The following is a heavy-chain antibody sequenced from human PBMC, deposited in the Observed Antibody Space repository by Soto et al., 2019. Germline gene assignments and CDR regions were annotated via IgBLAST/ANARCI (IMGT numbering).Heavy chain of an antibody. Sequence: QVQLVESGGGVVQPGRSLRLSCAASGFTFSSYGMHWVRQAPGKGLEWVAVIWYDGSNKYYADSVKGRFTISRDNSKITLYLQMNSLGDEDTAVYYCARGDIVVVYGMDVWGQGTTVTVSS. J-gene: IGHJ6*02. CDR3: ARGDIVVVYGMDV. CDR2: IWYDGSNK. D-gene: IGHD2-21*01. CDR1: GFTFSSYG. V-gene: IGHV3-33*01.